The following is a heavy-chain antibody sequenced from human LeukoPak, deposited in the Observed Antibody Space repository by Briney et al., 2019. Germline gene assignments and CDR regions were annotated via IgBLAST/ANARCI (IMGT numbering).Heavy chain of an antibody. D-gene: IGHD5-18*01. Sequence: ASVKVSCKASGYTFTGYYMHWVRQAPGEGLEWMGWINPNSGGTKYAQKFQGRVTITRNTSISTAYMELSSLRSEDTAVYYCARETASSFDWGQGTLVTVSS. CDR2: INPNSGGT. CDR3: ARETASSFD. J-gene: IGHJ4*02. V-gene: IGHV1-2*02. CDR1: GYTFTGYY.